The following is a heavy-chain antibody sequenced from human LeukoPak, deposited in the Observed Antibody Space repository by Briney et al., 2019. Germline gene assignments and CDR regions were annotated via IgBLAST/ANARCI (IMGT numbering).Heavy chain of an antibody. CDR1: GFTFSGSA. CDR2: IRSKANSYAT. CDR3: TRNIPEAVAGTDY. J-gene: IGHJ4*02. Sequence: GGSLRLSCAASGFTFSGSAMHWVRQASGKGLEWVGRIRSKANSYATACAASVKGRFTISRDDSKNTAYLQMNSLKTEDTAVYYCTRNIPEAVAGTDYWGQGTLVTVSS. V-gene: IGHV3-73*01. D-gene: IGHD6-19*01.